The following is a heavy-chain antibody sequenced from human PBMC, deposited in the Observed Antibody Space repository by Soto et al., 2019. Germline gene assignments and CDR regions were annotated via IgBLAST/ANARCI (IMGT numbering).Heavy chain of an antibody. CDR2: INPNSGGT. V-gene: IGHV1-2*02. Sequence: ASVKVSCKASGYTFTGYYMHWVRQAPGQGLEWMGWINPNSGGTNYAQKFQCRVTMTRDTSISTAYMELSRLRSDDTAVYYCARVWAAYSSSPDYFDYWGQGTLVTVSS. D-gene: IGHD6-6*01. CDR1: GYTFTGYY. CDR3: ARVWAAYSSSPDYFDY. J-gene: IGHJ4*02.